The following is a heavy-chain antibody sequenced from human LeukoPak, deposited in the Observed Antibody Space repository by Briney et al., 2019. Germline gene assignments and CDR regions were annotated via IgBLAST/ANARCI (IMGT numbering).Heavy chain of an antibody. Sequence: GGSLRLSCAASGFTFSSHAMSWVRQAPGKGLEWVSGISGSGGSTYYADSAKGRFTISRDNSKNTLYLQMNSLRAEDTAVYYCARGTLSYSSGWTYGMDVWGQGTTVTVSS. V-gene: IGHV3-23*01. D-gene: IGHD6-19*01. CDR3: ARGTLSYSSGWTYGMDV. J-gene: IGHJ6*02. CDR1: GFTFSSHA. CDR2: ISGSGGST.